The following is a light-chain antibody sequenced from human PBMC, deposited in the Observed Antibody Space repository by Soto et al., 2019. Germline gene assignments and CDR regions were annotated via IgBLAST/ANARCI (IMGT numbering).Light chain of an antibody. V-gene: IGKV1-39*01. J-gene: IGKJ2*01. CDR2: SSS. Sequence: DIQMTQSPSSLSASVGDRVSITCRASQSIVSYLNWYQQIPGKAPKLLIYSSSTLQSGVPSRFSGSGSGTDFTLTISSLQPADFATYSCQQSYSAPYTFGQGTNLEIK. CDR1: QSIVSY. CDR3: QQSYSAPYT.